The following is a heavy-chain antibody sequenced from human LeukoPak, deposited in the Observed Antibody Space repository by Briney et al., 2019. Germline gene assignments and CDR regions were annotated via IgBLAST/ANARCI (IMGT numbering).Heavy chain of an antibody. V-gene: IGHV3-21*01. CDR1: GFTFSSYS. Sequence: GGSLRLSCAASGFTFSSYSMNWVREAPGKGLEWVSSISSSSSYIYYADSVKGRFTISRDNAKNSLYLQMNSLRAEDTAVYYCARGSKQLWVFDYWGQGTLVTVSS. CDR3: ARGSKQLWVFDY. J-gene: IGHJ4*02. CDR2: ISSSSSYI. D-gene: IGHD5-18*01.